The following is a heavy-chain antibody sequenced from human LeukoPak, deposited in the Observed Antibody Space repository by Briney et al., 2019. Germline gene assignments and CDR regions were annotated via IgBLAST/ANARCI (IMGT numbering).Heavy chain of an antibody. CDR2: ISWNGGTI. CDR3: AKHRSYGSGGFDAFNI. Sequence: GGSPRLSCAASGFTFDDYAMHWVRQAPGKGLEWVSGISWNGGTIDYADSVKGRFTISRDNAKNSLYLQMNSLRAEDTALYYCAKHRSYGSGGFDAFNIWGQGTMVTVSS. J-gene: IGHJ3*02. D-gene: IGHD3-10*01. CDR1: GFTFDDYA. V-gene: IGHV3-9*01.